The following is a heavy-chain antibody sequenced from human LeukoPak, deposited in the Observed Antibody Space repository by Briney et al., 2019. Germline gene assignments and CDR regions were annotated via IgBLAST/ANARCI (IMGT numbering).Heavy chain of an antibody. CDR3: ARVYSSGYCPDY. D-gene: IGHD3-22*01. CDR1: GGSFSGYY. J-gene: IGHJ4*02. Sequence: SETLSLTCAVSGGSFSGYYWSWIRQPPGKGLEWIGEINHSGSTNCNPSLKSRVTISVDTSKNQFSLKLSSVTAADTAVYYCARVYSSGYCPDYWGQGTLVTVSS. CDR2: INHSGST. V-gene: IGHV4-34*01.